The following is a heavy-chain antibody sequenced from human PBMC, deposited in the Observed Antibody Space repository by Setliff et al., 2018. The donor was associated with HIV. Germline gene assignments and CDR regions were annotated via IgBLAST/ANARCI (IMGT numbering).Heavy chain of an antibody. J-gene: IGHJ5*02. CDR2: INHSGST. CDR3: ARSPTNTYYNFWSGYYLGGVFDP. Sequence: PSETLSLTCAVYGGSFSGYYWSWIRQPPGKGLEWIGEINHSGSTNYNPSLKSRVTISVDTSKNQFSLKLSSVTAADTAVYYCARSPTNTYYNFWSGYYLGGVFDPWGQGTLVTVSS. D-gene: IGHD3-3*01. CDR1: GGSFSGYY. V-gene: IGHV4-34*01.